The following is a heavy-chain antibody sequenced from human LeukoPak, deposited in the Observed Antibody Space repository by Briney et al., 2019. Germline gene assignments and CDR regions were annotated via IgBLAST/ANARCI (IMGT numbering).Heavy chain of an antibody. CDR3: AKEPEGRVVGYSYGYYFDY. Sequence: SGGSLRLSCAASGFTFSSYWMHWVRQAPGKGLVWVSRINSDGSSTSYADSVKGRFTISRDNAKNTLYLQMNSLRAEDTAVYYCAKEPEGRVVGYSYGYYFDYWGQGTLVTVSS. J-gene: IGHJ4*02. CDR1: GFTFSSYW. CDR2: INSDGSST. V-gene: IGHV3-74*01. D-gene: IGHD5-18*01.